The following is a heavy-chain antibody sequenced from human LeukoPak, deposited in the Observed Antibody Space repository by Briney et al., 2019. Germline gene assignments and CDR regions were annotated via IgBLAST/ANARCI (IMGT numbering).Heavy chain of an antibody. Sequence: PSETLSLTCAVYGGSFSGYYWSWIRQPPGKGLEWIGEINHSGSTNYNPSLKSRVTISVDTSKNQFSLKLSSVTAADTAVYYCARGFGGGGNSFYYWGQGTLVTVSS. CDR2: INHSGST. V-gene: IGHV4-34*01. CDR3: ARGFGGGGNSFYY. CDR1: GGSFSGYY. D-gene: IGHD4-23*01. J-gene: IGHJ4*02.